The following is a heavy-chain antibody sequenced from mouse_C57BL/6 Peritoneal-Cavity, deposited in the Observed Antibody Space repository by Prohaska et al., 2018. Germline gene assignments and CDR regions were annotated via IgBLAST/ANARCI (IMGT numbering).Heavy chain of an antibody. CDR1: GYSITSGYY. J-gene: IGHJ2*01. CDR3: ARDYYGSFDY. V-gene: IGHV3-6*01. Sequence: DVQLQESGPGLVKPSQSLSLTCSFTGYSITSGYYWNWIRQFPGNKLEWMGYISYDGSNNYNPSLKNRISITRDTSKNQFFLKLNSVTTEDTATYYCARDYYGSFDYWGQGTTLTVSS. CDR2: ISYDGSN. D-gene: IGHD1-1*01.